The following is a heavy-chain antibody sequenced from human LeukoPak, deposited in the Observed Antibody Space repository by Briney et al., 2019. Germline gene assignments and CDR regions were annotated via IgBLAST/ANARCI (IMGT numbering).Heavy chain of an antibody. D-gene: IGHD3-3*01. J-gene: IGHJ5*02. V-gene: IGHV3-23*01. CDR3: ARAVDFWSGYPQPNWFDP. CDR1: GFTFSSYA. Sequence: PGGSLGLSCAGSGFTFSSYAMSWVRQAPGKGLEWVSAMSTSGGSTYYADSVKGRFTISRDNSKNTLFLQMNSLRAEDTAVYYCARAVDFWSGYPQPNWFDPWGQGTLVTVSS. CDR2: MSTSGGST.